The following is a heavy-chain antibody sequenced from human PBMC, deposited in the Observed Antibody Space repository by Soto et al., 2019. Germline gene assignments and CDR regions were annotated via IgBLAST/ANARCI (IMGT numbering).Heavy chain of an antibody. J-gene: IGHJ3*02. CDR2: VYSSGRA. CDR3: AKDKSGAADI. Sequence: QVQLQESGPGLVEPSETLSLTCTVSGGSMNGFYWNWIRQPAGGGLEWIGRVYSSGRADYIPSLKSRITRLVDTSKNQFYLNLRFVTAADTAVYFCAKDKSGAADIWGHGTMVTVS. CDR1: GGSMNGFY. V-gene: IGHV4-4*07. D-gene: IGHD7-27*01.